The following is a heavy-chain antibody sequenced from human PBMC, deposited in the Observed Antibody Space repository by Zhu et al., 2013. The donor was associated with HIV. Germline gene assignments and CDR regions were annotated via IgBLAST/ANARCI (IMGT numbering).Heavy chain of an antibody. CDR3: SRGDY. J-gene: IGHJ4*02. CDR2: MTPSSGDT. CDR1: GYTFSSYD. Sequence: QVQLVQSGAEVKKPGASVTVSCKASGYTFSSYDINWVRQAPGQGLEWLGWMTPSSGDTGYAQKFQDRLTLTRHISISTVYMVLTSLTYEDTAVYYCSRGDYWGQGTLVTVSS. V-gene: IGHV1-8*01.